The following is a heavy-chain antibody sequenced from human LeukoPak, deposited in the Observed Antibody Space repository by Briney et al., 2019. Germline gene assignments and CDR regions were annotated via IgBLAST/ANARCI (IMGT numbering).Heavy chain of an antibody. CDR2: ISGTGGTT. Sequence: AGGSLRLSCAASGFTFSSYAMSWVRQAPGKGLEWVSSISGTGGTTYYADSVKGRFTISRDNSKNTLGLQMNSVRAEDTALYYCAKDPIRPLGGSFYYALGVWGQGSTVTVSS. J-gene: IGHJ6*02. V-gene: IGHV3-23*01. CDR3: AKDPIRPLGGSFYYALGV. D-gene: IGHD3-3*01. CDR1: GFTFSSYA.